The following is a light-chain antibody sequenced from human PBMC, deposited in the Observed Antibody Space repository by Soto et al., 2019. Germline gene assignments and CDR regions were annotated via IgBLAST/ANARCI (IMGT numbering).Light chain of an antibody. CDR2: AAS. CDR1: QGISSY. V-gene: IGKV1-9*01. CDR3: QQLNSYPLT. J-gene: IGKJ4*01. Sequence: DIHLTQSPSFLSASVGDRVAITCRASQGISSYLAWYQQKPGKAPKLLICAASTLQSGVPSRFSGSGSGTEFTLTISSLQPDDFATYYCQQLNSYPLTFGGGTKVEIK.